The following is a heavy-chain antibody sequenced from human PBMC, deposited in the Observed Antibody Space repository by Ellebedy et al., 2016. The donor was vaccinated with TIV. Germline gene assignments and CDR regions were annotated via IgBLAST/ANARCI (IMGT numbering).Heavy chain of an antibody. Sequence: GGSLRLSCAASAFLVSDNYMAWVRRAPGRGLEGVSVIPTGGAVYYADSVKGRFTVSRDKSKNTLYLQMNSLRADDTAFYYWAARLATLSAFGNFDYWGQGTLVAVSS. CDR2: IPTGGAV. J-gene: IGHJ4*02. V-gene: IGHV3-53*01. CDR3: AARLATLSAFGNFDY. CDR1: AFLVSDNY. D-gene: IGHD3-16*01.